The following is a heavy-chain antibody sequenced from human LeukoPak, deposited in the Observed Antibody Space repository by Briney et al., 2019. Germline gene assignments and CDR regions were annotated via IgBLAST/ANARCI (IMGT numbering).Heavy chain of an antibody. CDR1: GFTFSSYS. CDR3: ARGKDGSNSNWFDS. D-gene: IGHD4-23*01. CDR2: ISSTSSKM. Sequence: GSLRLSCAASGFTFSSYSMNWVRQAPGKGLEWVSYISSTSSKMYYADSVKGRFTISRDNAKNSLYLQMNSLRDEDTAVYYCARGKDGSNSNWFDSWGQGTLVTVSS. J-gene: IGHJ5*01. V-gene: IGHV3-48*02.